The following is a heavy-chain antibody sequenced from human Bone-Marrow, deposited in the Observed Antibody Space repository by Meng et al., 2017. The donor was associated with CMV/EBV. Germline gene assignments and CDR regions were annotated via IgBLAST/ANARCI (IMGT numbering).Heavy chain of an antibody. Sequence: ASVKVSCKASGYTFTSYGISWVRQAPGQGLEWMGWISAYNGNTNYAQKLQGRVTMTTDTSTSTAYMELRSLRSDDTAAYYCARDSPWWEPYDFDYWGQGTLVTAPQ. CDR3: ARDSPWWEPYDFDY. D-gene: IGHD1-26*01. CDR2: ISAYNGNT. CDR1: GYTFTSYG. V-gene: IGHV1-18*01. J-gene: IGHJ4*02.